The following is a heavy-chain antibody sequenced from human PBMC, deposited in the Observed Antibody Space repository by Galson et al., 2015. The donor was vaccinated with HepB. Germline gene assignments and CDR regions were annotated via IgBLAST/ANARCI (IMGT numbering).Heavy chain of an antibody. D-gene: IGHD3-3*01. V-gene: IGHV3-74*01. Sequence: SLRLSCAASGFTFSSYWMHWVRQAPGKGLVWVSGASSNGSSTNYADSVKGRFTISRDNAKNTLYLQMNSLRAEDTAVYYCARDQSRYYDFWGGYYPYGMDVWGQGTTVTVSS. CDR1: GFTFSSYW. CDR3: ARDQSRYYDFWGGYYPYGMDV. J-gene: IGHJ6*02. CDR2: ASSNGSST.